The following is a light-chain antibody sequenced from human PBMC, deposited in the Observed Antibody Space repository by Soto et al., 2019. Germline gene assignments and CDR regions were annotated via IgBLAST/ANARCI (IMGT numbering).Light chain of an antibody. CDR2: DNN. V-gene: IGLV1-40*01. J-gene: IGLJ2*01. CDR3: QSSDLLLSGSAL. CDR1: TSNIGAGYD. Sequence: QSVLTQPPSVSGVPGQRVTISCTGSTSNIGAGYDVNWYQHLPGRAPKLLIYDNNHRPSGVPDRFSASKSGTSASLAITGLQPEDDVVYYCQSSDLLLSGSALFCARTK.